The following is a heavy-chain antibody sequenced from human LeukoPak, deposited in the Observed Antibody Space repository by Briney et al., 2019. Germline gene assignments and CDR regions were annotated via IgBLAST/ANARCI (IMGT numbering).Heavy chain of an antibody. CDR2: IYYTGNT. J-gene: IGHJ4*02. CDR3: ARDYIRAVFFDY. V-gene: IGHV4-39*07. D-gene: IGHD2-2*02. Sequence: SETLSLTCTVSGDSISSSSYYWVWIRQPPGKGLEWIGSIYYTGNTYYNPSLKSRVTISVDTSKNQFSLKLSSVTAADTAVYYCARDYIRAVFFDYWGQGTLVTVSS. CDR1: GDSISSSSYY.